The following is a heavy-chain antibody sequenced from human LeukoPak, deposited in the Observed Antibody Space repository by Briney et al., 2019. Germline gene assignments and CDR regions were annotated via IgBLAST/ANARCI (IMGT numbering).Heavy chain of an antibody. J-gene: IGHJ4*02. CDR2: ISAYNGNT. V-gene: IGHV1-18*01. CDR3: ARDRAVLRYFDWLLYGPMFFDY. D-gene: IGHD3-9*01. CDR1: GYTFTSYG. Sequence: ASVKVSCKASGYTFTSYGISWVRNAPGQGLEWMGCISAYNGNTNYALKLQGRVTMPTDTSTSTAYMELRSLRSDDTAVYYCARDRAVLRYFDWLLYGPMFFDYWGQGTLVTVSS.